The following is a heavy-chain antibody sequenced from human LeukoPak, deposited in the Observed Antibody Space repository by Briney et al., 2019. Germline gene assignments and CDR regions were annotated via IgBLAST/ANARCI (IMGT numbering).Heavy chain of an antibody. D-gene: IGHD3-22*01. V-gene: IGHV3-48*01. CDR3: ARGFHRYNYDSGAYSVY. CDR2: ISSSSSTI. Sequence: GGSLRLSCAASGFIFTSYSMNWVRQAPGKGLEWISYISSSSSTIYYAGSVRGRFTISRDNAKNSLYLQMNSLRAEDTAVYYCARGFHRYNYDSGAYSVYWGQGTLVTVSS. J-gene: IGHJ4*02. CDR1: GFIFTSYS.